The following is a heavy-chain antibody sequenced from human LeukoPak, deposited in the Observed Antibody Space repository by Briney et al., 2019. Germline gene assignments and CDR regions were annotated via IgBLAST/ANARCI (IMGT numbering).Heavy chain of an antibody. CDR2: VKEDGSEK. CDR1: GFTFTNYW. J-gene: IGHJ4*02. Sequence: GGSRRLSCAASGFTFTNYWMSWVRQAPGKGLEWVANVKEDGSEKYYVDSVRGRFTISRDDAKKSLSLQMNSLRGEDTAVYYCGGGGGYFDNWGQGTLVTVSS. D-gene: IGHD3-16*01. V-gene: IGHV3-7*04. CDR3: GGGGGYFDN.